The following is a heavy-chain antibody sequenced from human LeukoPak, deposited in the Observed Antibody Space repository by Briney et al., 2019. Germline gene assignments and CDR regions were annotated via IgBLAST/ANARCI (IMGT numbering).Heavy chain of an antibody. CDR1: GYTFTSYG. CDR2: INTGNGNT. Sequence: GASVKVSCTASGYTFTSYGIHWVRQAPGQRLEWMGWINTGNGNTEYSQKFQGRVTITRDTSASIAYMELSSLGSEDTAVYYCARLHLGIGHFYGMDVWGQGTTVTVSS. CDR3: ARLHLGIGHFYGMDV. D-gene: IGHD7-27*01. V-gene: IGHV1-3*04. J-gene: IGHJ6*02.